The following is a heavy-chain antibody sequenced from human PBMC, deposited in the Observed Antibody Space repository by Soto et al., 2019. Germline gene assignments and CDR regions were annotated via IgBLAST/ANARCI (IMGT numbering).Heavy chain of an antibody. CDR3: ARDPGLWSGYDSPYYFDY. Sequence: GGSLRLSCAASGFTFSSYGMHWVRQAPGKGLEWVAVIWYDGSNKYYADSVKGRFTISRDNSKNTLYLQMNSLRAEDTAVYYCARDPGLWSGYDSPYYFDYWGQGTLVTVSS. CDR2: IWYDGSNK. CDR1: GFTFSSYG. V-gene: IGHV3-33*01. J-gene: IGHJ4*02. D-gene: IGHD5-12*01.